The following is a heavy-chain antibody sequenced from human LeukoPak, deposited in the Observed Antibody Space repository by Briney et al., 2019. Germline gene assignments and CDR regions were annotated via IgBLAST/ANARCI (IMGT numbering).Heavy chain of an antibody. CDR1: GYTFTSYD. V-gene: IGHV1-8*03. J-gene: IGHJ5*02. CDR3: ARYCSSTSCSPQGGFDP. D-gene: IGHD2-2*01. Sequence: ASVKVSCKASGYTFTSYDINWVRQATGQGLEWMGWMNPNSGNTGYAQKFQGRVTITRNTSISTAYMELSSLRSEDTAVYYCARYCSSTSCSPQGGFDPWGQGTLVTVSS. CDR2: MNPNSGNT.